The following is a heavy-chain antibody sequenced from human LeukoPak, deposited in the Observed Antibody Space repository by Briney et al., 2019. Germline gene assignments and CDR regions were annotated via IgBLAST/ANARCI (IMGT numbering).Heavy chain of an antibody. J-gene: IGHJ4*02. CDR3: AKGGRYPLAEREGHYSYFDY. Sequence: PGGSLRLSCAASGFTFSSYGMHWVRQAPGKGLEWVAFIRYDGSNKYYADSVKGRFTISRDNSKNTLYLQMNSLRAEDTAVYYCAKGGRYPLAEREGHYSYFDYWGQGTLVTVSS. CDR2: IRYDGSNK. D-gene: IGHD3-16*02. V-gene: IGHV3-30*02. CDR1: GFTFSSYG.